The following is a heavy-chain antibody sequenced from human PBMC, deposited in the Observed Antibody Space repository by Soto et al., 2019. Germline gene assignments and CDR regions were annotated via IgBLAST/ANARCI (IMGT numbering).Heavy chain of an antibody. D-gene: IGHD3-10*01. V-gene: IGHV4-31*03. J-gene: IGHJ4*02. CDR3: ARGLQGSGSYNY. CDR1: GGSISGGGYY. CDR2: IYYSGST. Sequence: SETLSLTCTVSGGSISGGGYYWSWIRQHPGKGLEWIGYIYYSGSTYYNPSLKSRVTISVDTSKNQFSLKLSSVTAADTAVYYCARGLQGSGSYNYWGQGTLVTVSS.